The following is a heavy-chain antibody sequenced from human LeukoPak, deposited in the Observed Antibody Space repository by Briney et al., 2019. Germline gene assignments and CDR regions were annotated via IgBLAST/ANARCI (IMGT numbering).Heavy chain of an antibody. CDR2: ISSSSSYT. CDR3: ARDSWGRYYFDY. Sequence: PGGSLRLSCAASGFTFSDYYMSWIRQAPGKGVEWVSYISSSSSYTNYGDSVKGRFTISRDNAKNSLYLQMNSLRAEDTAVYYCARDSWGRYYFDYWGQGTLVTVSS. CDR1: GFTFSDYY. J-gene: IGHJ4*02. D-gene: IGHD3-16*01. V-gene: IGHV3-11*05.